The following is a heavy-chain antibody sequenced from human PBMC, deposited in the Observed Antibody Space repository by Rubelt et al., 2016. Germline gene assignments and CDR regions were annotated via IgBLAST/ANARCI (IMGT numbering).Heavy chain of an antibody. CDR2: IDAGNGDT. CDR1: GYPFATYA. D-gene: IGHD2-8*01. V-gene: IGHV1-3*01. Sequence: QVQLVQSGAEVKRPGASVTVSCKASGYPFATYAMHWVRQAPGQRLEWMGWIDAGNGDTKYSQKFQGRGTITRDTSASTAYMELSSLRSEDTAVYYCARAQRIRLLMVYAPTFDYWGQGTLVTVSS. J-gene: IGHJ4*02. CDR3: ARAQRIRLLMVYAPTFDY.